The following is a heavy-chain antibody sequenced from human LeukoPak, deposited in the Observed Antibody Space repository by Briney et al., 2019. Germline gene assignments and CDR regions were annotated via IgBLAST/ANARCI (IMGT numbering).Heavy chain of an antibody. CDR1: GGSISSYY. D-gene: IGHD1-26*01. V-gene: IGHV4-4*07. CDR2: IYTSGST. CDR3: ARAPSYPRIVGATTAYYYYMDV. J-gene: IGHJ6*03. Sequence: PSETLSLTCTVSGGSISSYYWSWIRQPAGKGLEWIGRIYTSGSTNYNPSLKSRVTMSVDTSKNQFSLKLSSVTAADTAVYYCARAPSYPRIVGATTAYYYYMDVWGKGTTVTVSS.